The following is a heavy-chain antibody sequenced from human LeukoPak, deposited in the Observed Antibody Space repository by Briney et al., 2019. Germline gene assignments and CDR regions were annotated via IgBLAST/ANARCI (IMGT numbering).Heavy chain of an antibody. J-gene: IGHJ6*02. V-gene: IGHV3-33*01. D-gene: IGHD5-12*01. Sequence: GRSLRLSCAASGXTFSSYGVHWVRQAPGKGLEWVASTWSDGSNKYYADSVKGRFTISRDNSKNTLYLQMNSLRAEDTAAYYCARGGKSAFYYGKDVWGQGTTVTVSS. CDR2: TWSDGSNK. CDR1: GXTFSSYG. CDR3: ARGGKSAFYYGKDV.